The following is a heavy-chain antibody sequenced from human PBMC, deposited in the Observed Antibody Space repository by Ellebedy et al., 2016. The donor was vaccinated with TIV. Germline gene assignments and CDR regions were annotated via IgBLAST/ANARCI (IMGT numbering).Heavy chain of an antibody. J-gene: IGHJ4*02. V-gene: IGHV3-30*18. D-gene: IGHD3-10*01. CDR2: ISHDDSRK. CDR3: AKDDGMGGFGEG. CDR1: GFTFNNAW. Sequence: PGGSLRLSCAASGFTFNNAWMSWVRQAPGKGLEWVAIISHDDSRKYYAETVKGRFTLSRDNSKNTVNLQMNSLRPEDTAVYYCAKDDGMGGFGEGWGQGTLVIVSS.